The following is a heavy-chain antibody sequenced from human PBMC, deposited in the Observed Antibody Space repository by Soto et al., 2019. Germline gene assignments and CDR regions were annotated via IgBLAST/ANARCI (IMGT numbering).Heavy chain of an antibody. CDR3: ARGLRYSGMDV. V-gene: IGHV4-34*01. CDR1: RGSFNAYS. CDR2: IDHSGSA. Sequence: SETLSLTCAVHRGSFNAYSWTWIRQPPGKGLEWIGEIDHSGSATYNPSLKSRIIMSVDTSKNQFSLNVSSMTAADTAVYYCARGLRYSGMDVWGHGTPVTVSS. J-gene: IGHJ6*02.